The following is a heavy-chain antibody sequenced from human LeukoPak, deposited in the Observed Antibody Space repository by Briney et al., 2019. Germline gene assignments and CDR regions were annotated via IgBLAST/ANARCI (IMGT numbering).Heavy chain of an antibody. CDR2: IYYSGST. CDR3: ARVLMVYAIVNY. D-gene: IGHD2-8*01. J-gene: IGHJ4*02. V-gene: IGHV4-30-4*08. CDR1: GGSISSGDYY. Sequence: SETLSLTCTVSGGSISSGDYYWSWIRQPPGKGLEWIGYIYYSGSTYYNPSLKSRVTISVDTSENQFSLKLSSVTAADTAVYYCARVLMVYAIVNYWGQGTLVTVSS.